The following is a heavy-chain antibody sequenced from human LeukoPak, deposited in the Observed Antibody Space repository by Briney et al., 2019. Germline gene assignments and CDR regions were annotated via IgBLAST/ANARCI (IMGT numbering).Heavy chain of an antibody. V-gene: IGHV3-7*01. J-gene: IGHJ4*02. Sequence: HAGGSLRLSCAASGFTFSSYWISWVRQAPGKGLEWVANIKQDGSEKYYVDSVKGRFTISRDNAKNSLYLQMNSLRAEDTAVYYCARRIIRTTGFDYWGQGTLVTVSS. CDR1: GFTFSSYW. D-gene: IGHD3-10*01. CDR2: IKQDGSEK. CDR3: ARRIIRTTGFDY.